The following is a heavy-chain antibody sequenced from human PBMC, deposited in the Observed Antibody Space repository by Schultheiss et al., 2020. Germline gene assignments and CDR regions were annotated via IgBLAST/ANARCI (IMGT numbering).Heavy chain of an antibody. CDR3: AREVKYYYDSSGSDAFDI. Sequence: ASVKVYCKASGYTFTSYGISWVRQAPGQGLEWMGWISAYNGNTNYAQKLQGRVTMTTDTSTSTAYMELRSLRSDDTAVYYCAREVKYYYDSSGSDAFDIWGQGTMVTVSS. CDR2: ISAYNGNT. CDR1: GYTFTSYG. J-gene: IGHJ3*02. V-gene: IGHV1-18*01. D-gene: IGHD3-22*01.